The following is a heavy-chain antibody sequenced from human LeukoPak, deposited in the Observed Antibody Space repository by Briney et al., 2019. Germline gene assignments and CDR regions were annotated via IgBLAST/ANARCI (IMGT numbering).Heavy chain of an antibody. D-gene: IGHD2-15*01. Sequence: ASVKVSCKASGYTFTGYYMHWVRQAPGQGLEWMGWINPNSGGTNYAQKFQGWVTMTRDTSISTAHMELSRLRSDDTAVYYCARAQGPMVGYYYYGMDVWGQGTTVTVSS. CDR1: GYTFTGYY. J-gene: IGHJ6*02. V-gene: IGHV1-2*04. CDR2: INPNSGGT. CDR3: ARAQGPMVGYYYYGMDV.